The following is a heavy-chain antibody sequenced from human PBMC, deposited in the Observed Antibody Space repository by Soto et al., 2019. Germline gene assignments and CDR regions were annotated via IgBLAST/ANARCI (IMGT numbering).Heavy chain of an antibody. D-gene: IGHD1-26*01. V-gene: IGHV4-34*01. Sequence: VQLQQWGAGLLKPSETLSLTCAVYGGSFSGYYWSWIRQTPGKGLEWIGEINHNGGSNYDPSLNDRVSISLDTPKNQFTLRLTSVTAADTAVYYCARGTWDPRLDPWGQGTPVTVSS. CDR1: GGSFSGYY. CDR2: INHNGGS. J-gene: IGHJ5*02. CDR3: ARGTWDPRLDP.